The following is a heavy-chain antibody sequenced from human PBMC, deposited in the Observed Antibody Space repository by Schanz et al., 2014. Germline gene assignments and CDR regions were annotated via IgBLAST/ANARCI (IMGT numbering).Heavy chain of an antibody. V-gene: IGHV1-3*04. CDR2: IHTGSGNT. J-gene: IGHJ6*03. CDR1: GYTFAGHA. Sequence: QVQLVQSGAEVKKPGASVKVSCQASGYTFAGHAVHWVRQAPGQGPEWAGWIHTGSGNTKYSQKIEGSVTVSRNASAGIACVELNGLRYEHTTVLCCASAEAHVSSSDLIIIRMNVWGKGTPVIVSS. CDR3: ASAEAHVSSSDLIIIRMNV. D-gene: IGHD3-9*01.